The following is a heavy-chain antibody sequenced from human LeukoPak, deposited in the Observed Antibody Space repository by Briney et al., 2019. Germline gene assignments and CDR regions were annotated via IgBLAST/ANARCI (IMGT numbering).Heavy chain of an antibody. Sequence: LXLSXXXSGFTXXSYAMSWVRQAPGKGLEWVSAISGSGGSTYYADSVKGRFTISRDNSKNTLYLQMNSLRAEDTAVYYCAKDPSSSWYYYYYGMDVWGQGTTVTVSS. J-gene: IGHJ6*02. CDR3: AKDPSSSWYYYYYGMDV. CDR2: ISGSGGST. D-gene: IGHD6-13*01. V-gene: IGHV3-23*01. CDR1: GFTXXSYA.